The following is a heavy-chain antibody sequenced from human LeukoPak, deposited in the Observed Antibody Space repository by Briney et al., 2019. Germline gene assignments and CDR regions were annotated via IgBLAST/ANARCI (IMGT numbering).Heavy chain of an antibody. CDR2: IFYSGSS. D-gene: IGHD4-23*01. Sequence: PSETLSLTCTVSGGSISTYYWSWIRQPPGKGLEWIGYIFYSGSSSYNPSLKSRLTMSVDTSNNQFSLKLTSVTAADTAVYFCARGGPLRWNWFDPWGQGTLVSVSS. V-gene: IGHV4-59*01. CDR3: ARGGPLRWNWFDP. CDR1: GGSISTYY. J-gene: IGHJ5*02.